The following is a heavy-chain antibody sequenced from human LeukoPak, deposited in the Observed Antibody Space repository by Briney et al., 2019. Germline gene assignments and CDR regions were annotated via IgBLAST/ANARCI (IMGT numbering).Heavy chain of an antibody. D-gene: IGHD3-10*01. Sequence: PSETLSLTCAVSGGSISSSNWWSWVRQPPGKGLEWIGEIYHSGSTNYNPSLKSRVTISVDKSKNQFSLKLSSVTAADTAVYYCASAPRLLWFGELPQYWGQGTLVTVSS. CDR2: IYHSGST. CDR3: ASAPRLLWFGELPQY. J-gene: IGHJ4*02. V-gene: IGHV4-4*02. CDR1: GGSISSSNW.